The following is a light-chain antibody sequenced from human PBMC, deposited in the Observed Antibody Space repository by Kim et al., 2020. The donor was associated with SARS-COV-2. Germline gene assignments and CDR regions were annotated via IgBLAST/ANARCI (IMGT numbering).Light chain of an antibody. CDR1: KLGDKY. V-gene: IGLV3-1*01. CDR2: QDI. J-gene: IGLJ1*01. Sequence: SYELTQPPSVSVSPGQTASITCSGDKLGDKYACWYQQKPGQSPVLVIYQDIRRPSGIPERFSGSNSGNTATPTISGTQAMDEADYYCQAWDSSTGVFGTG. CDR3: QAWDSSTGV.